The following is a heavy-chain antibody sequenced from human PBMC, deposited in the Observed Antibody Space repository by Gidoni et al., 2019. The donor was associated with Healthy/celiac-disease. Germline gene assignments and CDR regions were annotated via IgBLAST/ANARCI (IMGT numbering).Heavy chain of an antibody. CDR3: ARVRTLLGYCSGGSCPFFDY. V-gene: IGHV4-34*01. CDR1: GGSFSGYY. CDR2: INHSGST. D-gene: IGHD2-15*01. J-gene: IGHJ4*02. Sequence: QVQLQQWGAGLLKPSETLSLTCAVYGGSFSGYYWRWIRKPPGTGLEWIGEINHSGSTNYNPSLKSRVTISVDTSNNQFSLKLSSVTAADTAVYYCARVRTLLGYCSGGSCPFFDYWGQGTLVTVSS.